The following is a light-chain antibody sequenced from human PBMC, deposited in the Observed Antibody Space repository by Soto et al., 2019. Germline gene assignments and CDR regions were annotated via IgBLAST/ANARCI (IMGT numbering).Light chain of an antibody. CDR1: QSISSW. V-gene: IGKV1-5*01. CDR3: DQYNTYSWT. Sequence: RVTITCRASQSISSWLAWYQQMPGKAPKLLIYDASSLHSGVPSRFSGSGSGTEMPITISSMELGSLHTCYCDQYNTYSWTLGEGTKVDIK. CDR2: DAS. J-gene: IGKJ1*01.